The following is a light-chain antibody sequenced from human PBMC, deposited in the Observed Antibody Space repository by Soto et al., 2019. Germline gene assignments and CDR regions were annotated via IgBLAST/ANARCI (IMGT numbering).Light chain of an antibody. CDR2: GAS. V-gene: IGKV3-15*01. Sequence: EIVMTQSPGTLSVSPGERATLSCRASQSVSNDLAWIQQKPGQPPRLLIYGASTRATGIPARFTGSGFGTDFTLTISILLPEDFAVYSCQQYHVWPRTFGQGTKV. J-gene: IGKJ1*01. CDR1: QSVSND. CDR3: QQYHVWPRT.